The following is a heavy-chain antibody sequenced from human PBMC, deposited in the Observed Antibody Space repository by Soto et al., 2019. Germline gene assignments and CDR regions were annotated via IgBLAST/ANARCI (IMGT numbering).Heavy chain of an antibody. CDR1: GGSISTYY. D-gene: IGHD1-26*01. CDR2: ISNSGGT. CDR3: ARDFRAVGALDY. V-gene: IGHV4-59*01. Sequence: QVQLQESGPGLVKPSETLSLTCTVSGGSISTYYWSWIRQPPGKGLEWVGYISNSGGTNYDPSLKSRVTISMDTSKNQFSLKPTSVTAADPAVYYCARDFRAVGALDYWGQGSLVTVSS. J-gene: IGHJ4*02.